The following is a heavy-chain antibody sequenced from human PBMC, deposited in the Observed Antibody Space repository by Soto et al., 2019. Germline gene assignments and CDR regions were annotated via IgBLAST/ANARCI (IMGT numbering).Heavy chain of an antibody. CDR3: ARDLITMVRGGDY. D-gene: IGHD3-10*01. J-gene: IGHJ4*02. CDR1: GYTFTGYY. CDR2: INPNSGGT. Sequence: QVQLVQSGAEVKKPGASVKVSCKASGYTFTGYYMHWVRQAPGQGLEWMGWINPNSGGTNYAQKFHGRVTMTRDTAISTAYMELSRLRSDDTAVYYCARDLITMVRGGDYWGQGTLVTVSS. V-gene: IGHV1-2*02.